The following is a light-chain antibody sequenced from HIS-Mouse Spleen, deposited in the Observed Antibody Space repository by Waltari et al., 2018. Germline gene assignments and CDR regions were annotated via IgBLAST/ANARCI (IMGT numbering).Light chain of an antibody. CDR3: AAWDDSLSGPV. CDR2: RNN. J-gene: IGLJ3*02. V-gene: IGLV1-47*01. CDR1: SSNIGSNY. Sequence: ISCSGRSSNIGSNYVYWYQQLPGTAPKLLIYRNNQRPSGVPDRFSGSKSGTSASLAISGLRSEDEADYYCAAWDDSLSGPVFGGGTKLTVL.